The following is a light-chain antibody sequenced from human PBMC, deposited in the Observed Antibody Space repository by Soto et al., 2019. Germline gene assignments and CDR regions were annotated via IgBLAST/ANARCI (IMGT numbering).Light chain of an antibody. V-gene: IGKV1-33*01. CDR3: QQTYDLPPA. CDR2: DAS. CDR1: QDINNY. Sequence: DIPMTQSPSSPSASVGHTVTITCQASQDINNYLNWYQQKPGKAPKLLIYDASSLQAGVSSRFSGSGSGTDFSLTISSLQSEDVATYYCQQTYDLPPAFGPGTKVDIK. J-gene: IGKJ3*01.